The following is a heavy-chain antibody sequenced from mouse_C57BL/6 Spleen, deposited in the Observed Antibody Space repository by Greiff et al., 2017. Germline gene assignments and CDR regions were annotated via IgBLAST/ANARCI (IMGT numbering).Heavy chain of an antibody. J-gene: IGHJ1*03. Sequence: QVQLQQSGAELMKPGASVKLSCKATGYTFTGYWIEWVKQRPGHGLEWIGEILPGSGSTNYNGKFKGKATFTADTSSNTAYMQLSSLTTEDSAIYYCARRDYGKERYFDVWGTGTTVTVSS. CDR1: GYTFTGYW. D-gene: IGHD2-1*01. CDR2: ILPGSGST. CDR3: ARRDYGKERYFDV. V-gene: IGHV1-9*01.